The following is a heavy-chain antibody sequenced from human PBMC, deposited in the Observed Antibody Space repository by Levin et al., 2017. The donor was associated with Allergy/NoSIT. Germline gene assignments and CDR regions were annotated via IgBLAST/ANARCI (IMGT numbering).Heavy chain of an antibody. CDR1: GGSISSYY. D-gene: IGHD2-15*01. CDR2: IYYSGST. J-gene: IGHJ4*02. CDR3: ARGDCSGGSCLYGDPRGYYCDY. V-gene: IGHV4-59*01. Sequence: SETLSLTCTVSGGSISSYYWSWIRQPPGKGLEWIGYIYYSGSTNYNPSFKSRVTISVDTSKNQFSLKLSSVTAADTAVYYCARGDCSGGSCLYGDPRGYYCDYWGQGTLVTVSS.